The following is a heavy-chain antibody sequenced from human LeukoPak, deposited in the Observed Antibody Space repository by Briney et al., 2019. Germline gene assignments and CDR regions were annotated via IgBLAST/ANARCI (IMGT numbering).Heavy chain of an antibody. CDR1: GFALTSYP. J-gene: IGHJ4*02. D-gene: IGHD2-15*01. CDR2: IGGSGGST. V-gene: IGHV3-23*01. CDR3: AKAGGKYCSGGSCYYVDY. Sequence: GGSLNPSCAALGFALTSYPWSWVGQAPGKGLRWVSFIGGSGGSTYYADSVKGRFTISRDNSKNTLYLQMNSLRAEDTAVYYCAKAGGKYCSGGSCYYVDYWGQGTLVTVSS.